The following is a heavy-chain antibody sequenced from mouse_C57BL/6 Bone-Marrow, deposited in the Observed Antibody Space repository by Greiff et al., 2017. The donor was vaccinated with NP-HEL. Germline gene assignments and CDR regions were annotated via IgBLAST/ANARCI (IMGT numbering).Heavy chain of an antibody. V-gene: IGHV5-9-1*02. J-gene: IGHJ4*01. D-gene: IGHD2-3*01. CDR3: TRDDDGYVYYAMDY. Sequence: EVMLVESGEGLVKPGGSLKLSCAASGFTFSSYAMSWVRQTPEKRLEWVAYISSGGDYIYYADTVKGRFTISRDNARNTLYLQMSSLKSEDTAMYYCTRDDDGYVYYAMDYWGQGTSVTVSS. CDR2: ISSGGDYI. CDR1: GFTFSSYA.